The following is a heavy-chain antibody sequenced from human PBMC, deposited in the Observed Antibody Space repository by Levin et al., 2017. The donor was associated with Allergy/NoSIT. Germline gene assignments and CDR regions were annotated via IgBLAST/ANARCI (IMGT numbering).Heavy chain of an antibody. CDR2: IRTKGYGGTT. V-gene: IGHV3-49*03. CDR3: SRDYELDGSECDLGY. CDR1: GFTFGDYA. Sequence: GESLKISCTASGFTFGDYAMSWFRQAPGKGLEWVGFIRTKGYGGTTEYAASVTGRFTITRDDTESIAYLQLNSLKTEDTAVYYCSRDYELDGSECDLGYWGQGTLVTVSS. J-gene: IGHJ4*02. D-gene: IGHD3-16*01.